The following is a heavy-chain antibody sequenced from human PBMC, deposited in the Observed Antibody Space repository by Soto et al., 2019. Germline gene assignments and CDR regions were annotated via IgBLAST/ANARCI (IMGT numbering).Heavy chain of an antibody. CDR3: ARDSPYCSSTSCYVLVFGNWFDP. CDR2: IIPILGIA. D-gene: IGHD2-2*01. V-gene: IGHV1-69*08. J-gene: IGHJ5*02. Sequence: QVQLVQSGAEVKKPGSSVKVSCKASGGTFSSYTISWVRQAPGQGLEWMGRIIPILGIANYAQKFQGRVTITADKSTSTAYMELSSLRSEDTAVYYCARDSPYCSSTSCYVLVFGNWFDPWGQGTLVTVSS. CDR1: GGTFSSYT.